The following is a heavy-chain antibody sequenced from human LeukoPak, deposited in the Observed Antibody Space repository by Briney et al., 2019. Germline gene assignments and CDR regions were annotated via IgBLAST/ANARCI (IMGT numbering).Heavy chain of an antibody. V-gene: IGHV4-4*09. CDR2: IYTSGST. CDR3: ARDPDSSGEYYFDY. D-gene: IGHD3-22*01. J-gene: IGHJ4*02. CDR1: GGSISSYY. Sequence: SETLSLTCTVSGGSISSYYWSWIRQPPGKGLEWIGYIYTSGSTNYNPSLKSRVTISVDTSKNQFSLKLSSVTAADTAVYYCARDPDSSGEYYFDYWGQGTLVTVSS.